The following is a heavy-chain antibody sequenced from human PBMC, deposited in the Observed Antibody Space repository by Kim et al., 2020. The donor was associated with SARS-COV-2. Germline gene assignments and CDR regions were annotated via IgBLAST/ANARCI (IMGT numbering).Heavy chain of an antibody. D-gene: IGHD1-26*01. J-gene: IGHJ5*02. Sequence: YAQKLQGRVTMTTDTSTSTAYMELRSLGSDDTAVYYCARKPNSGSWWFDPWGQGTLVTVSS. V-gene: IGHV1-18*01. CDR3: ARKPNSGSWWFDP.